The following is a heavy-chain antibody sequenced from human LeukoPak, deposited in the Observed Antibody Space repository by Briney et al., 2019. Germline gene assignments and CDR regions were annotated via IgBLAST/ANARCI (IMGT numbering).Heavy chain of an antibody. Sequence: KPSETLSLTCTVFGASITSYYWNWIRQPPGKGLEWIGYFYYSGSDNYNPSLKSRITISVDTSKNQFSLKLSSVTAADTAVYYCVRGYCSGATCYHFDYWGQGTLVTVSS. CDR3: VRGYCSGATCYHFDY. J-gene: IGHJ4*02. V-gene: IGHV4-59*01. CDR1: GASITSYY. D-gene: IGHD2-15*01. CDR2: FYYSGSD.